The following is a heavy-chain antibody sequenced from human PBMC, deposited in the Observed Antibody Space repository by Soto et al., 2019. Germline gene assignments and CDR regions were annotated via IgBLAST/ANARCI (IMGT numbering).Heavy chain of an antibody. CDR3: ARGQRALITYGPFDP. Sequence: GWSLRLSCAAAGFSLSSYAMSWVRQAPGKGLEWVSTFSGTGGYTYYADSVKGRFTISRDDSKNTLFLHMNSLRAADTAVYYCARGQRALITYGPFDPWGQGTLVTASS. CDR2: FSGTGGYT. V-gene: IGHV3-23*01. J-gene: IGHJ5*02. D-gene: IGHD4-17*01. CDR1: GFSLSSYA.